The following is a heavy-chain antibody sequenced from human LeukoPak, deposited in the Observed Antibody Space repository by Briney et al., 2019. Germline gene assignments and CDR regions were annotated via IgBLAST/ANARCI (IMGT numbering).Heavy chain of an antibody. CDR3: ARGLGDCSGTSCHGY. J-gene: IGHJ4*02. CDR2: INPYSGTT. CDR1: GYTFTGYY. Sequence: GASVKVSCKASGYTFTGYYMHWVRQAPGQGLEWMGWINPYSGTTKYVQRSQGRVTMTRDTSISTVYMELSSLRSDDTAVYYCARGLGDCSGTSCHGYWGQGTLVTVSS. D-gene: IGHD2-2*01. V-gene: IGHV1-2*02.